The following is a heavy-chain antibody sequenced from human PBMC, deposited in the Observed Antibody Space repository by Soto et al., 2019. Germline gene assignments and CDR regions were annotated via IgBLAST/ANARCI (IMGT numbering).Heavy chain of an antibody. D-gene: IGHD2-15*01. V-gene: IGHV1-46*01. CDR2: INPSGGTT. J-gene: IGHJ4*02. CDR3: ARVRGGGSEYFFDC. Sequence: VKVSCKASGYTFTRYNVHWVRQAPGQGLEWMAIINPSGGTTYYVQKFEGRVTLTTDTSTSTVYMELSSLRSDDTAVYYCARVRGGGSEYFFDCWGQGTLVTVSS. CDR1: GYTFTRYN.